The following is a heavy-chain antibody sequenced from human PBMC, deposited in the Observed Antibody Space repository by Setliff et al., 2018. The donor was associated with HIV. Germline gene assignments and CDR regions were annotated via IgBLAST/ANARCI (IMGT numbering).Heavy chain of an antibody. CDR2: INHSGST. Sequence: SETLSLTCTVSGGSISSSSYYWSWIRQPPGKDLEWIGEINHSGSTNYNPSLKSRVTISVDTSKNQFSLKLTSVIAADTAVYYCATSTVAGLFDYWGQGALVTVSS. J-gene: IGHJ4*02. V-gene: IGHV4-39*07. CDR1: GGSISSSSYY. CDR3: ATSTVAGLFDY. D-gene: IGHD6-19*01.